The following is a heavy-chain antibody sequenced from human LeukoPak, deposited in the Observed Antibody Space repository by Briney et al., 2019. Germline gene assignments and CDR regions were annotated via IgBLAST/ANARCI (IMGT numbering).Heavy chain of an antibody. CDR1: GFTFSSYV. Sequence: GGSLRLSCAASGFTFSSYVMHWVRQAPGKGLEWVALIRYDGSNKYYADSVKGRFTISRDNSKNTLYLQMNSLRAEDTAVYYCAKDLHSSGWLSNAFDIWGQGTMVTVSS. V-gene: IGHV3-30*02. CDR2: IRYDGSNK. J-gene: IGHJ3*02. D-gene: IGHD6-19*01. CDR3: AKDLHSSGWLSNAFDI.